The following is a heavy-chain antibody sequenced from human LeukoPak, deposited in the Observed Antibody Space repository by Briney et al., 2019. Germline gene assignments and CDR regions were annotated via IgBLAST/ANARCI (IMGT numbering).Heavy chain of an antibody. D-gene: IGHD6-13*01. CDR2: IYRSGST. CDR1: GGSFSGYS. Sequence: PSETLSLTCAVYGGSFSGYSWTWIRQPPGKGLEWIGEIYRSGSTNYNPSLKSRPTITVDAYKNQIFLRLSSVTVVDPTVFYCAGGPAAGLAYWGQGTLVTVSS. CDR3: AGGPAAGLAY. V-gene: IGHV4-34*01. J-gene: IGHJ4*02.